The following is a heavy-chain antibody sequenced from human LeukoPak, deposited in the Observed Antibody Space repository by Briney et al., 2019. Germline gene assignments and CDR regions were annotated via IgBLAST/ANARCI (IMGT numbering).Heavy chain of an antibody. Sequence: GGSLRLSCAASGFTFDDYAMHWVRQAPGKGLEWVSGISWNSGSIGYADSVKGRFTISRDNAKNSLYLQMNSLRAEDTAVYYCAKDHGVRGVSFFDYWGQGTLVTVSS. D-gene: IGHD3-10*01. V-gene: IGHV3-9*01. CDR3: AKDHGVRGVSFFDY. CDR1: GFTFDDYA. J-gene: IGHJ4*02. CDR2: ISWNSGSI.